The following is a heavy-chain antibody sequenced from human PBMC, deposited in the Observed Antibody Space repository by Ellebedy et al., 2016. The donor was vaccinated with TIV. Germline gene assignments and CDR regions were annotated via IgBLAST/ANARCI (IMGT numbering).Heavy chain of an antibody. D-gene: IGHD5-18*01. J-gene: IGHJ4*02. CDR1: GFTFSSYA. CDR2: ISSSSSYI. V-gene: IGHV3-21*01. CDR3: ARGAGGYSYG. Sequence: GGSLRLSCAASGFTFSSYAMHWVRQAPGKGLEWVSSISSSSSYIYYADSVKGRFTISRDNAKNSLYLQMNSLRAEDTAVYYCARGAGGYSYGWGQGTLVTVSS.